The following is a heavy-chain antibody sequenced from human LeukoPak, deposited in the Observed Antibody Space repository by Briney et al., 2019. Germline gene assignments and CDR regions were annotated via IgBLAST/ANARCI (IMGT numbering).Heavy chain of an antibody. V-gene: IGHV1-2*02. D-gene: IGHD5-12*01. Sequence: ASVKVSCKASGYTFTGYYMHWVRQAPGQGLEWMGWINPNSGGTDYAQKFQGRVTMTRDTSISTAYMELSRLRSDDTAVYYCARARQRGYSGYDEQGWLQLVRVTDPVEYYFDYWGQGTLVTVSS. J-gene: IGHJ4*02. CDR1: GYTFTGYY. CDR2: INPNSGGT. CDR3: ARARQRGYSGYDEQGWLQLVRVTDPVEYYFDY.